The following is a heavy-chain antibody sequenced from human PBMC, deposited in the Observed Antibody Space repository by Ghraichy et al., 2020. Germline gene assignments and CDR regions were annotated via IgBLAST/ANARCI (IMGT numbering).Heavy chain of an antibody. CDR2: INSDGSST. CDR1: GFTFSSYW. J-gene: IGHJ6*02. CDR3: ARESVTSSAYYYYGMDV. D-gene: IGHD4-17*01. V-gene: IGHV3-74*01. Sequence: GGSLRLSCAASGFTFSSYWMHWVRQAPGKGLVWVSRINSDGSSTSYADSVKGRFTISRDNAKNTLYLQMNSLRAEDTAVYYCARESVTSSAYYYYGMDVWGQGTTVTVSS.